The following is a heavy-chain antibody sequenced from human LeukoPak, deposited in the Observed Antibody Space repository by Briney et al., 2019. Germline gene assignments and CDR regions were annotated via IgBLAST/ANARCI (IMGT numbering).Heavy chain of an antibody. CDR1: GYTFTNYG. J-gene: IGHJ5*02. V-gene: IGHV1-18*01. CDR2: ISAYNGYT. D-gene: IGHD2-2*01. CDR3: ARARVYCSSTSCGNWFDP. Sequence: ASVKVSCKASGYTFTNYGISWVRQAPGQGLQWMGWISAYNGYTDYAQKLQFRVTMTTDTSTSTAYMELRSLRSDDTAVYYCARARVYCSSTSCGNWFDPWGQGTLVTVSS.